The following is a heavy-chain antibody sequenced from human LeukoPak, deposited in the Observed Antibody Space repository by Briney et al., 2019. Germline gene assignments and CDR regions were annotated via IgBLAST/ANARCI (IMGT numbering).Heavy chain of an antibody. D-gene: IGHD2-15*01. CDR3: ARHPFATPFDY. V-gene: IGHV4-59*08. Sequence: SETLSLTCTVSGGSISDNYWSWIRQPPGKGLEWIGSAYSSGHTNYNSSLKSRVTMSLDTSKSQFSLRLSSVTTADTALYFCARHPFATPFDYWGPGTLVTVSS. CDR2: AYSSGHT. J-gene: IGHJ4*02. CDR1: GGSISDNY.